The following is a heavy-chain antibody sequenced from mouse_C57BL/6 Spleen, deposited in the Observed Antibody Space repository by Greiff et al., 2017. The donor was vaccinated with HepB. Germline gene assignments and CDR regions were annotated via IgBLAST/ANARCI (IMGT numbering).Heavy chain of an antibody. CDR3: ARIDGSSHYAMDY. D-gene: IGHD1-1*01. Sequence: QVQLKQPGAELVRPGSSVKLSCKASGYTFTSYWMDWVKQRPGQGLEWIGNIYPSDSETHYNQKFKDKATLTVDKSSSTAYMQLSSLTSEDSAVYYCARIDGSSHYAMDYWGQGTSVTVSS. V-gene: IGHV1-61*01. CDR2: IYPSDSET. J-gene: IGHJ4*01. CDR1: GYTFTSYW.